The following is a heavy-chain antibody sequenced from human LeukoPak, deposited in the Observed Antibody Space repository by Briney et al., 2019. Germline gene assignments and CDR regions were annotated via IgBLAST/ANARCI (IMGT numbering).Heavy chain of an antibody. J-gene: IGHJ4*02. CDR3: ARSDYAFDY. CDR2: INHSGGT. D-gene: IGHD4-17*01. V-gene: IGHV4-34*01. CDR1: GGSFSGYY. Sequence: PSETLSLTCAVYGGSFSGYYWSWIRQPPGKGLEWIGEINHSGGTNYNPSLKSRVTISVDTSKNQFSLKLSSVTAADTAVYYCARSDYAFDYWGQGTLVTVSS.